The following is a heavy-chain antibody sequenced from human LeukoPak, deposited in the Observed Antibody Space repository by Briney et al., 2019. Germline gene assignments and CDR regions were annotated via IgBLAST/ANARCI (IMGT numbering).Heavy chain of an antibody. Sequence: GGSLRLSCEASGFSMSVYWMSWVRQAPGKGLEGVGNIKQDGSESNYVDSVNGPFTISSDNAKKSLYLQMNSLRAEDTAVYYCARDWGAYYHFFDYWGQGTLVTVSS. J-gene: IGHJ4*02. CDR3: ARDWGAYYHFFDY. D-gene: IGHD3-22*01. V-gene: IGHV3-7*01. CDR1: GFSMSVYW. CDR2: IKQDGSES.